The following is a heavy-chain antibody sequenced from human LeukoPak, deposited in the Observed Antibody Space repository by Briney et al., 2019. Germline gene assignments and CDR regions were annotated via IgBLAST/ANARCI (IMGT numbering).Heavy chain of an antibody. Sequence: SETLSLTCAVYGGSISSYYWTWIRQPPGKGLEWIGYIYYSGTTNYNPSLTSRVTMSVNTSKNQFSLNLSSVTAADTAVYYCATSPGTTGTTWGQGTLVTVSS. CDR2: IYYSGTT. V-gene: IGHV4-59*08. CDR3: ATSPGTTGTT. CDR1: GGSISSYY. J-gene: IGHJ4*02. D-gene: IGHD1-1*01.